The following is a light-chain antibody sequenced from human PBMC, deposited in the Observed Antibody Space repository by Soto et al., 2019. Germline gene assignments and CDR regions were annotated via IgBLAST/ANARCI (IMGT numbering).Light chain of an antibody. Sequence: QTVVTQEPSLTVSPGGTITLTCASSTGAVTTGHYPSWFQQKPGQPPRALIYTTSDKHSWTPARFSGSLLGGKAALTVSGVQPEDEAEYYCLLYYRAAQPGVFGGGTKLTVL. CDR2: TTS. V-gene: IGLV7-43*01. J-gene: IGLJ2*01. CDR3: LLYYRAAQPGV. CDR1: TGAVTTGHY.